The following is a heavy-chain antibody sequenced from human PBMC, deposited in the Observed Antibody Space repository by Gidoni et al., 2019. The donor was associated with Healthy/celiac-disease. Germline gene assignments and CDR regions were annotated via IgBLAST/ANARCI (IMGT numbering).Heavy chain of an antibody. CDR2: ISYDGSNK. CDR1: GFTFSSYA. CDR3: ARALLWFGELVSHGMDV. Sequence: QVQLVESGGGVVQPGRSLSLSCAASGFTFSSYAMHWVRQAPGKGLEWVAVISYDGSNKYYADSVKGRFTISRDNSKNTLYLQMNSLRAEDTAVYYCARALLWFGELVSHGMDVWGQGTTVTVSS. V-gene: IGHV3-30-3*01. D-gene: IGHD3-10*01. J-gene: IGHJ6*02.